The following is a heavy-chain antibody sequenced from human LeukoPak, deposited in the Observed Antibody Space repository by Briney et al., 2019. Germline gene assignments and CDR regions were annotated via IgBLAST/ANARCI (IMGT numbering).Heavy chain of an antibody. V-gene: IGHV4-31*03. Sequence: SETLSLTCTVSGGSISSGGNYWSWIRQHPGKGLEWIGYIYYSGSTYYNPSLKSRVTISVDTSKNQFSLKLSSVIAADTAVYYCARVSGYDGGHFDYWGQGTLVTVSS. CDR3: ARVSGYDGGHFDY. CDR2: IYYSGST. J-gene: IGHJ4*02. CDR1: GGSISSGGNY. D-gene: IGHD5-12*01.